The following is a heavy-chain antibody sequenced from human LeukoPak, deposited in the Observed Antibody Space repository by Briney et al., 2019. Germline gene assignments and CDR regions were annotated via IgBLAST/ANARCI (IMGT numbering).Heavy chain of an antibody. V-gene: IGHV3-21*01. CDR1: GFTFSSYS. D-gene: IGHD3-10*01. Sequence: GGSLGLSCAASGFTFSSYSMNWVRQAPGKGLEWVSSISSSSSYIYYADSVKGRFTTSRDNAKNSLYLQMNSLRAEDTAVYYCARVIRATRFYYFDYWGQRTLVTVSS. J-gene: IGHJ4*02. CDR3: ARVIRATRFYYFDY. CDR2: ISSSSSYI.